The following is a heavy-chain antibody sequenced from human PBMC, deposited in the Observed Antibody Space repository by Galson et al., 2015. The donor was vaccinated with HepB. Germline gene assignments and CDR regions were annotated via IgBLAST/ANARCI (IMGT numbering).Heavy chain of an antibody. CDR2: IKSKSDGGAT. V-gene: IGHV3-15*01. CDR1: GFNFISAW. J-gene: IGHJ6*02. Sequence: SLRLSCAASGFNFISAWMSWVRQAPGKGPEWVGRIKSKSDGGATDYAAPVQGRFTISRDDSKNMLYLQMNGLETEDTAVYSCTTLAGAYYGTDVWGQGTTVTVSS. D-gene: IGHD6-19*01. CDR3: TTLAGAYYGTDV.